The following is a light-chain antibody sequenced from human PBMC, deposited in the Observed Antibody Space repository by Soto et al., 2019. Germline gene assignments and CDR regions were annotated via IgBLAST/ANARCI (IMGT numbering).Light chain of an antibody. J-gene: IGKJ5*01. CDR2: DVS. Sequence: DIQLTQSPSFLSASVGDRVTITCRASQGISSYLAWYQQKPGKAPNLLIYDVSTLQSGVPSRFSGSGSGTEFTLTISSLQPEDFATYYCQQLNSYPITFGQGTRLEIK. CDR1: QGISSY. V-gene: IGKV1-9*01. CDR3: QQLNSYPIT.